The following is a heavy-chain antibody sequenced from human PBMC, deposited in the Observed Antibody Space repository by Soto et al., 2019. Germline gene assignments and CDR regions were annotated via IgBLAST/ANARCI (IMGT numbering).Heavy chain of an antibody. V-gene: IGHV1-69*02. J-gene: IGHJ4*02. CDR1: GGTFSSYT. Sequence: QVQLVQSGAEVKKPGSSVKVSCKASGGTFSSYTISWVRQAPGQGLEWMGRIIPILGIANYAQKFQGRVTITADKSTSTAYMELSSLRSEDTAVYYCARRYCSSTSCYVGRGFGGFDYWGQGTLVTVSS. D-gene: IGHD2-2*01. CDR3: ARRYCSSTSCYVGRGFGGFDY. CDR2: IIPILGIA.